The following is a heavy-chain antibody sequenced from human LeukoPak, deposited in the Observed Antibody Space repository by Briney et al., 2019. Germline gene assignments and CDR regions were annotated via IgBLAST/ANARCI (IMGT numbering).Heavy chain of an antibody. J-gene: IGHJ4*02. CDR2: ISCDGSNK. Sequence: GSLRLSCAASGLTFSSYAMHWVRQAPGKGLEWVAVISCDGSNKYYADSVKGRFTISRDNSKNTLYLQMNSLRAEDTAVYYCAREVWAAAGLDYWGQGTLVTVSS. CDR1: GLTFSSYA. CDR3: AREVWAAAGLDY. V-gene: IGHV3-30-3*01. D-gene: IGHD6-13*01.